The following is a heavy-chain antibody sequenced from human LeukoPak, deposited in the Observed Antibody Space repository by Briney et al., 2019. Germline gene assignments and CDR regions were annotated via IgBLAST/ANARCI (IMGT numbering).Heavy chain of an antibody. J-gene: IGHJ5*02. Sequence: SGPTLVNPTQTLTLTCTFSGFSLSTSGVGVGWIRQPPGKALEWLALIYWNDDKRYSPFLKSRLTITKDTSKNQVVLTMANMDPVDTATYYCAHSGEVVVGFDPWGQGTLVTVSS. V-gene: IGHV2-5*01. D-gene: IGHD2-2*01. CDR1: GFSLSTSGVG. CDR2: IYWNDDK. CDR3: AHSGEVVVGFDP.